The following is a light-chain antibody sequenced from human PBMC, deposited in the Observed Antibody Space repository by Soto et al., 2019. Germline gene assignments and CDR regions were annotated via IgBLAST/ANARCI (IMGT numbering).Light chain of an antibody. Sequence: QLVLTQPPSASGSPGQSVTISCTGTSSDVGGYNYVSWYQQHPGKAPKLMIYEVSKRPSGVPDRFSGSKSGNTASLTVSGLQAEDEADYYCSSYAGSNNLGVFGGGTKVTVL. V-gene: IGLV2-8*01. CDR1: SSDVGGYNY. CDR3: SSYAGSNNLGV. J-gene: IGLJ3*02. CDR2: EVS.